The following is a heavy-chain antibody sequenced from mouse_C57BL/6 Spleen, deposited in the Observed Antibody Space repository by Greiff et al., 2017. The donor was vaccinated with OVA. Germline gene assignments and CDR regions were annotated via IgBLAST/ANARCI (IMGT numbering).Heavy chain of an antibody. CDR1: GFSLTNYG. D-gene: IGHD2-1*01. CDR2: IWSGGST. CDR3: ARNTHYGNYDWYFDV. V-gene: IGHV2-2*01. J-gene: IGHJ1*03. Sequence: VKLVESGPGLVQPSQSLSITCTVSGFSLTNYGVHWVRQSPGKGLEWLGVIWSGGSTDYNAAFISRLSISKDNSKSQVFFKMNSLQADDTAIYYCARNTHYGNYDWYFDVWGTGTTVTVYS.